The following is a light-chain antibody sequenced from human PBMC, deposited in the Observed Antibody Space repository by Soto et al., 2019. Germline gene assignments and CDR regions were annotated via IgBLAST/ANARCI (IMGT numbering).Light chain of an antibody. CDR1: QSVSSY. Sequence: EILVTQSPSTVSVAAVHIATLSFRASQSVSSYLAWYQQKPGQAPRLLIYDASNRATGTPARFSGSGSGTDFTLTISSLEPEDFAVYYCQQRIKWTWKFGEGTLLDIK. CDR2: DAS. CDR3: QQRIKWTWK. V-gene: IGKV3-11*01. J-gene: IGKJ5*01.